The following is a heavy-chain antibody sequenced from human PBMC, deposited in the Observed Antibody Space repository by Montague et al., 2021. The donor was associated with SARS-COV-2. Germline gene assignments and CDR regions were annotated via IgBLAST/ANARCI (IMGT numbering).Heavy chain of an antibody. J-gene: IGHJ4*02. Sequence: SETLSLTCTVSGGSISSYYWSWIRQPPGKGLEWIGYIYYSGSTNYNSSLKSRGTISVDTSKNQFSLKLSSVTAADTAVYYCARVFPRWLKFDTYFDYWGQGTLVTVSS. D-gene: IGHD5-24*01. CDR2: IYYSGST. CDR3: ARVFPRWLKFDTYFDY. V-gene: IGHV4-59*01. CDR1: GGSISSYY.